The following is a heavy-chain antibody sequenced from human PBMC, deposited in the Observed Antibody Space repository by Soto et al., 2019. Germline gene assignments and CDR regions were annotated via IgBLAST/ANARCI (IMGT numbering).Heavy chain of an antibody. CDR3: ARADYDYPLIDY. V-gene: IGHV4-31*03. Sequence: PSETLSLTCTVSGGSISSGGYYWSWIRQHPGKGLEWIGYIYYSGSTYYNPSLKSRVTISVDTSKNQFSLKLSSVTAADTAVYYCARADYDYPLIDYRGQGTLVTVSS. CDR2: IYYSGST. J-gene: IGHJ4*02. D-gene: IGHD3-16*01. CDR1: GGSISSGGYY.